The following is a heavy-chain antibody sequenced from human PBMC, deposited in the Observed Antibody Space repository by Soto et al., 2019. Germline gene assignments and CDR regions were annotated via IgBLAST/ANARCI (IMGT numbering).Heavy chain of an antibody. CDR1: GGSFSGYY. CDR2: INHSGST. Sequence: QVQLQQWGAGLLKPSETLSLTCAVYGGSFSGYYWSWIRQPPGKGLEWIGEINHSGSTNYNPSLTRRVTIPVDTSKNQFSLKLSSVTAADTAVYYCATDSRAVGGTRMDVWGQGTTVTVSS. V-gene: IGHV4-34*01. D-gene: IGHD6-19*01. J-gene: IGHJ6*02. CDR3: ATDSRAVGGTRMDV.